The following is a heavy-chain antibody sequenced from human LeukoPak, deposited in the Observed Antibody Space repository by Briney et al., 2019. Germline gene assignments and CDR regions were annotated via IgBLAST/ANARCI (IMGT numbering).Heavy chain of an antibody. CDR3: ARHQKTYFYGSGYGPTRGSYMDV. J-gene: IGHJ6*03. Sequence: SETLSLTCTVSGGSISSSSYYWGWIRQPPGKGLEWIGSIYYSGSTYYNPSLKSRVTISVDTSKNQFSLKLSSVTAADTAVYYCARHQKTYFYGSGYGPTRGSYMDVWGKGTTVTISS. V-gene: IGHV4-39*01. CDR2: IYYSGST. D-gene: IGHD3-10*01. CDR1: GGSISSSSYY.